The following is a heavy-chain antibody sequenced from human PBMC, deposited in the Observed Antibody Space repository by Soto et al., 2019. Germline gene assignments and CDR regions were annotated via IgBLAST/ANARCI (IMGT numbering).Heavy chain of an antibody. CDR3: ANGPDNYLYYGMDV. CDR2: FIPVVAMA. D-gene: IGHD2-8*01. CDR1: GGTLSSFA. J-gene: IGHJ6*02. V-gene: IGHV1-69*04. Sequence: QVQLVQSGSEVKKPGSSVKVSCKTSGGTLSSFAISWVRQAPGQGLEWVGTFIPVVAMAKYGQNFQGRVTITAEQSTNTLFMELRSLRYEDTAMYYCANGPDNYLYYGMDVWGQGTTVTVSS.